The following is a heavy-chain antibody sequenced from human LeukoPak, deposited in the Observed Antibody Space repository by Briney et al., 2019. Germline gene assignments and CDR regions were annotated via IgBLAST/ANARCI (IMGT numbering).Heavy chain of an antibody. Sequence: SVKVSCKASGGTFSSYAISWVRQAPGQGLEWMGGIIPIFGTANYAQKFQGRVTITTDESTSTAYMELSSLRSEDTAVYYCARDDALGDNALDIWGQGTMVTVSS. D-gene: IGHD3-16*01. CDR2: IIPIFGTA. CDR1: GGTFSSYA. J-gene: IGHJ3*02. V-gene: IGHV1-69*05. CDR3: ARDDALGDNALDI.